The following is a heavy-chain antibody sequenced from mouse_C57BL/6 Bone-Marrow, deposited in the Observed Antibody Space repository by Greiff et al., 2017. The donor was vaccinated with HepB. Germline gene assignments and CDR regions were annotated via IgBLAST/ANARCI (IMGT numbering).Heavy chain of an antibody. J-gene: IGHJ2*01. CDR3: ARCLTTVVAFDY. CDR1: GYAFTNYL. CDR2: INPGSGGT. V-gene: IGHV1-54*01. D-gene: IGHD1-1*01. Sequence: QVQLQQSGAELVRPGTSVKVSCKASGYAFTNYLIEWVKQRPGQGLEWIGVINPGSGGTNYNEKFKGKATLTADKSSSTAYMQLSSLPSEDSAVYFCARCLTTVVAFDYWGQGTTLTVSS.